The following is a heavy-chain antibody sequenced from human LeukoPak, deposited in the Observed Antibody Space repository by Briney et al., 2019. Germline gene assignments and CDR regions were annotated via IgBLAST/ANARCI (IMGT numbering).Heavy chain of an antibody. D-gene: IGHD1-26*01. CDR2: ISYDGSNK. CDR3: AKDGESGSFDY. V-gene: IGHV3-30-3*01. CDR1: GFTFSSSA. J-gene: IGHJ4*02. Sequence: GGSLRLSCATSGFTFSSSAMHWVRQAPGKGLEWVAVISYDGSNKYYADSVKGRFTISRDDSENTLYLQMNSLRPEDTAVYYCAKDGESGSFDYWGQGTLVTVSS.